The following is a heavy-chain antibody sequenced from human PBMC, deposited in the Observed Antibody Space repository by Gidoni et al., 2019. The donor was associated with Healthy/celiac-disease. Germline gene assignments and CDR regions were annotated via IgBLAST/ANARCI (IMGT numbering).Heavy chain of an antibody. D-gene: IGHD3-16*01. J-gene: IGHJ5*02. CDR2: ITPIFGTA. CDR3: ARTGGGEGQGFDP. Sequence: QVQLVPYGAEVKKPGSSVKVSCKASGGTFSSYAISWVRPAPGQGLEWMGGITPIFGTANYAQKCQDRVTITADKSTSTAYMELSSLRSEDTAVYYCARTGGGEGQGFDPWGQGTLVTVSS. CDR1: GGTFSSYA. V-gene: IGHV1-69*06.